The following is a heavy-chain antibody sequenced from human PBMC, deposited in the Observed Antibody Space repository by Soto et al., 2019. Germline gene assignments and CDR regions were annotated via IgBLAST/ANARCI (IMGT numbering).Heavy chain of an antibody. CDR2: ISAYNGNT. CDR1: GYTFTSYG. J-gene: IGHJ4*02. V-gene: IGHV1-18*04. Sequence: ASVKVSCKASGYTFTSYGISWVRQAPGQGLEWMGWISAYNGNTNYAQKLQGRVTMTTDTSTSTAYMELRSLRSDDTAVYYCARAETYYYDSSGYYSGYWGQGTLVTV. CDR3: ARAETYYYDSSGYYSGY. D-gene: IGHD3-22*01.